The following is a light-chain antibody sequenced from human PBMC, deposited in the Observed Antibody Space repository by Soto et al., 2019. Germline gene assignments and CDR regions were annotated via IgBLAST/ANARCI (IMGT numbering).Light chain of an antibody. CDR1: QSVSRW. CDR2: DAS. CDR3: YQYDSYPYT. J-gene: IGKJ2*01. Sequence: DIQMTQSPSTLSASVGDRLTITCRASQSVSRWLGWYQQKPGKAPRLLIYDASSLQSGVPSRFSGSGSETEFSLTISSLQSDDFATYYCYQYDSYPYTFGQGTKLEIK. V-gene: IGKV1-5*01.